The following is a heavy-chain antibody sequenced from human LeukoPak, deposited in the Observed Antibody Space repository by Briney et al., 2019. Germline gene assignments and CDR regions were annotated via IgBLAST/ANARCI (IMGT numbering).Heavy chain of an antibody. CDR1: QFTFNVSW. CDR2: TDPTGSQK. CDR3: AIWTSGNY. D-gene: IGHD1-1*01. V-gene: IGHV3-7*01. Sequence: PGGSLRLSCADSQFTFNVSWMNWVRQAPGKGLEWVANTDPTGSQKRYVDSVRGRFTISKDNPGASLYLDMHSLRAEDTAIYYCAIWTSGNYWGQGTLVTVSS. J-gene: IGHJ4*02.